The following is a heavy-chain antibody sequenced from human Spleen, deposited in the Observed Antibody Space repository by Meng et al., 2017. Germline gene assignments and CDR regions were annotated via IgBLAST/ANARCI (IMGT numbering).Heavy chain of an antibody. J-gene: IGHJ5*02. D-gene: IGHD6-6*01. CDR1: GFSLCTGGVA. CDR2: ISWDDVK. Sequence: QITLKESGPTLVKPTQTLTLTCTFSGFSLCTGGVAVGWFRQPPGKALEWLAAISWDDVKRYSPYLESRLTITKDASKNQVILTMTNMDPVDTATYYCAHRGVAAIGNWFDPWGPGTLVTVSS. CDR3: AHRGVAAIGNWFDP. V-gene: IGHV2-5*02.